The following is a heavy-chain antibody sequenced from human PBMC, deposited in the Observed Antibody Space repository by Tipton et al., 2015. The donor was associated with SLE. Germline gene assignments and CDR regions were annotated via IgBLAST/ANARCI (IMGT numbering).Heavy chain of an antibody. Sequence: GLVKPSETLSLTCTVSGGSISSYYWSWIRQPPGKGLEWIGYIYYSGSTNYNPSLKSRVTISVDTSKNQFSLKLSSVTAADTAVYYCAGAGYRPGEWFDPWGQGTLVTVSS. CDR3: AGAGYRPGEWFDP. V-gene: IGHV4-59*01. D-gene: IGHD3-10*01. CDR1: GGSISSYY. CDR2: IYYSGST. J-gene: IGHJ5*02.